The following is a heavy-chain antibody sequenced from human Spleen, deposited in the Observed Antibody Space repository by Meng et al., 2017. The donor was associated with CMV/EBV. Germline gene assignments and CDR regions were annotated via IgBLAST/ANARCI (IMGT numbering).Heavy chain of an antibody. CDR3: ARERSPAGLDY. J-gene: IGHJ4*02. CDR1: GFTVSSNY. V-gene: IGHV3-53*01. Sequence: GGSLRLSCAASGFTVSSNYMSWVRQAPGKGLEWVSVIYSGGSTYYADSVKGRFTISRDSSKNTLYLQMNSLRAEDTAVYYCARERSPAGLDYWGQGTLVTVSS. CDR2: IYSGGST. D-gene: IGHD2-2*01.